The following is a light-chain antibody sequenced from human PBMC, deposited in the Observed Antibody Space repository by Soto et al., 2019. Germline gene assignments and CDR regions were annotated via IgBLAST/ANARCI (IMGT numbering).Light chain of an antibody. CDR1: QSISSSY. V-gene: IGKV3-20*01. CDR3: QQYGNPPPNA. CDR2: GAS. J-gene: IGKJ2*01. Sequence: EIVLTQSSGTLSLSPGERATLSCRASQSISSSYLAWYQQKPGQAPRVLIYGASSRATGIPDRFSGSGSGTDFTLTISRLEPEDFAVYFCQQYGNPPPNAFGQGTKVEIK.